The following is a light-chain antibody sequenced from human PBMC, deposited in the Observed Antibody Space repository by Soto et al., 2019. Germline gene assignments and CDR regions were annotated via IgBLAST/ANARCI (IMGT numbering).Light chain of an antibody. V-gene: IGKV3-20*01. Sequence: EIVLTQSPGTLSLSPGERATLSCRASQRVSSSYLAWYQQKPGQAPRLLIYGASSRATGIPDRFSGSGSGTDFTLTISRLEPEDFAVYYCQQYDRSPLTFGGGTKVEIK. J-gene: IGKJ4*01. CDR2: GAS. CDR1: QRVSSSY. CDR3: QQYDRSPLT.